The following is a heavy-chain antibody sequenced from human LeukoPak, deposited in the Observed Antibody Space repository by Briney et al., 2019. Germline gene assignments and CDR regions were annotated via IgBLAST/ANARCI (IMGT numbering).Heavy chain of an antibody. CDR2: ISGSGGST. Sequence: GGSLRLSCAASGFTFSNAWMSWVRQAPGKGLEWVSAISGSGGSTYYADSVKGRFTISRDNSKNTLYLQMNSLRAEDTAVYYCARDGSITMIGYFQHWGQGTLVTVSS. CDR3: ARDGSITMIGYFQH. D-gene: IGHD3-22*01. CDR1: GFTFSNAW. J-gene: IGHJ1*01. V-gene: IGHV3-23*01.